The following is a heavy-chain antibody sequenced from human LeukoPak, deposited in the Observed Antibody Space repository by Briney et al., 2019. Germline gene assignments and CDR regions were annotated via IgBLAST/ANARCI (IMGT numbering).Heavy chain of an antibody. D-gene: IGHD1-26*01. CDR1: GFTFSSYG. Sequence: GGSLRLSCAASGFTFSSYGMHWVRQAPGKGLGWVAVISYDGSNKYYADSVKGRFTISRDNSKNTLYLQMNSLRAEDTAVYYCAKGYSGSYYYFDYWGQGTLVTVSS. CDR2: ISYDGSNK. J-gene: IGHJ4*02. V-gene: IGHV3-30*18. CDR3: AKGYSGSYYYFDY.